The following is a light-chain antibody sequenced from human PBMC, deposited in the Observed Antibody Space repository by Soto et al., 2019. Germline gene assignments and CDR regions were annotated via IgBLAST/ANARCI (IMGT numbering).Light chain of an antibody. V-gene: IGKV1-17*01. J-gene: IGKJ1*01. CDR3: LQHITYPRT. Sequence: DIQMTQSPSSLSASVGDRVTITCRARQDIRNDLGWFQQKPGKAPKRLIYAASTLQSGVPSRFSGRRSETEFTLAISSLQPEVFATYYCLQHITYPRTLGPPTKVEI. CDR2: AAS. CDR1: QDIRND.